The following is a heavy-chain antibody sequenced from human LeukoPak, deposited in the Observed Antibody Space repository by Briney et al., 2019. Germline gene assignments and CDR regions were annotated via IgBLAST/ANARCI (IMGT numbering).Heavy chain of an antibody. J-gene: IGHJ4*02. CDR1: GFTFSTYE. Sequence: GGSLRLSCAVSGFTFSTYEMNWVRQAPGKGLEWVSYISSSASSIYYADSVKGRFTISRDNARNPLCLQMNSLRAEDTAIYYCARGTYFLDSWGQGTLVTVSS. CDR3: ARGTYFLDS. V-gene: IGHV3-48*03. CDR2: ISSSASSI. D-gene: IGHD1-1*01.